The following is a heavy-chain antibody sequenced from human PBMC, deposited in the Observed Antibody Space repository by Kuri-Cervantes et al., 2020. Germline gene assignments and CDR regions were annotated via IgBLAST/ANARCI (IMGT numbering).Heavy chain of an antibody. V-gene: IGHV3-30*02. CDR2: IRYDGSNK. CDR3: TVPYYYDSSGYNFWFDP. CDR1: GFTFNSYG. D-gene: IGHD3-22*01. Sequence: GESLKISCAASGFTFNSYGMQWVRQAPGKGLEWVAFIRYDGSNKYYADSVKGRGTISRDNSKNTLYLQMNSLRAEDTAVYYCTVPYYYDSSGYNFWFDPWGQGTLVTVSS. J-gene: IGHJ5*02.